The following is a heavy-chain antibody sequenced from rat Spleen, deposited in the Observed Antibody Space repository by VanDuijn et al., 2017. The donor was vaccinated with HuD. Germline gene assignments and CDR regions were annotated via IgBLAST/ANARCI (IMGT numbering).Heavy chain of an antibody. J-gene: IGHJ2*01. CDR3: ARGGYYGLGDYFDY. CDR2: ISYSGST. D-gene: IGHD1-6*01. CDR1: GFSLTSYH. Sequence: VQLKESGPGLVQPSQTLSLTCTVSGFSLTSYHVHWVRQPPGNKMEWMGYISYSGSTSYNPSLKSRISITRDTSKNQFFLQLNSVTTEDTATYYCARGGYYGLGDYFDYWGQGVMVTVSS. V-gene: IGHV3-1*01.